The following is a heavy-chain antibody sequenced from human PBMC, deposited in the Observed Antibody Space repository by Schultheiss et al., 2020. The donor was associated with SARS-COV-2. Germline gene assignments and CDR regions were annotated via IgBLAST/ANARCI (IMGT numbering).Heavy chain of an antibody. J-gene: IGHJ1*01. CDR3: ARDFVSGDSSGFYALPAVPYFQH. D-gene: IGHD3-22*01. CDR2: ISSSGSTI. Sequence: GGSLRLSCAASGFTFSSYEMNWVRQAPGKGLEWVSYISSSGSTIYYADSVKGRFTISRDNAKNSLYLQMNSLRAEDTAVYYCARDFVSGDSSGFYALPAVPYFQHWGQGTLVTVSS. V-gene: IGHV3-48*03. CDR1: GFTFSSYE.